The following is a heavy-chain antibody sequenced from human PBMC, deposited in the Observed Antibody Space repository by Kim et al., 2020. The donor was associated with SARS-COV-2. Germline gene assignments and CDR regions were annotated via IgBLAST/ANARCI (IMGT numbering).Heavy chain of an antibody. CDR3: TRGSQVGAPRSPFDY. J-gene: IGHJ4*02. CDR2: INPNSGGT. CDR1: GYTFTVYY. V-gene: IGHV1-2*02. D-gene: IGHD1-26*01. Sequence: ASVKVSCKASGYTFTVYYLHWVRQAPGQGLEWMAWINPNSGGTKYAQKFQGKVTMTRDTSISTAYMELSRLTSDDTAIYYCTRGSQVGAPRSPFDYWGQGTLVTVSS.